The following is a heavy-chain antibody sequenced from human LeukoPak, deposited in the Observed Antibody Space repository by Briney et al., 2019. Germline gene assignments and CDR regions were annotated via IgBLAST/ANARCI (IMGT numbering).Heavy chain of an antibody. D-gene: IGHD2-21*01. CDR1: GFTFSSYE. CDR2: ITYSSSTI. J-gene: IGHJ4*02. CDR3: TKVLWGLTLLSSDY. Sequence: GGSLRLSCAASGFTFSSYEMNWVRQAPGKGLEWVSYITYSSSTIYYAESVQGRFTIFRDNSKNMVFLQMNSLRAEDTALYYCTKVLWGLTLLSSDYWGQGTLVTVSS. V-gene: IGHV3-48*01.